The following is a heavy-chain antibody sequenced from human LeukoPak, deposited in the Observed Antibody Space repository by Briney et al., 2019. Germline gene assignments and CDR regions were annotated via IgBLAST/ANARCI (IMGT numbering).Heavy chain of an antibody. J-gene: IGHJ4*02. D-gene: IGHD2-21*02. Sequence: PEGSLRLSCGTSGFTSSSYGRHWVRQAPGKGLEWMAVIWYDGTKKYYADSVKGRFTISRDNSKNTLYLQMNSLRAEDTAVYYCAKDYCGGDCYYFDYWGQGILVTVSS. CDR3: AKDYCGGDCYYFDY. CDR1: GFTSSSYG. CDR2: IWYDGTKK. V-gene: IGHV3-33*06.